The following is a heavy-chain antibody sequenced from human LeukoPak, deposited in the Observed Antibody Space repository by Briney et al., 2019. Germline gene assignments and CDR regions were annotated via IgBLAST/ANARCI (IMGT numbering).Heavy chain of an antibody. Sequence: ASVKVSCKASGYTFTSYDINWVRKATGQGLEWMGWTNPNSGYTGYAQKFQGRVTITRDTSISTAYMELSSLRSEDTAAYYCARVAGSIDYWGQGTLVTVSS. CDR2: TNPNSGYT. J-gene: IGHJ4*02. CDR3: ARVAGSIDY. D-gene: IGHD6-19*01. CDR1: GYTFTSYD. V-gene: IGHV1-8*03.